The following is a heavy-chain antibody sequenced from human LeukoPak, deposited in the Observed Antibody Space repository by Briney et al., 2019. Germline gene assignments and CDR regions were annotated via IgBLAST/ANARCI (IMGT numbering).Heavy chain of an antibody. CDR1: GFTFSSYA. J-gene: IGHJ4*02. Sequence: PGGSLRLSCVASGFTFSSYAMTWVRQAPGKGLEWGALITHTGGDSYYADSVKGRFAISRDNSKNTLYLEMNDLRAEDTALYFCGKDKTTYNWWEVIESWGQGALVTVSS. CDR3: GKDKTTYNWWEVIES. CDR2: ITHTGGDS. V-gene: IGHV3-23*01. D-gene: IGHD1-1*01.